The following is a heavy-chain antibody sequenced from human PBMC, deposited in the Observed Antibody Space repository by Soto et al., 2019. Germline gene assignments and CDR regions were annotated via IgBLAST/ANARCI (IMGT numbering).Heavy chain of an antibody. J-gene: IGHJ4*02. CDR2: INPKTGDT. Sequence: ASVKVSCKASGYTFTTYYMYWVRQAPGQGLEWVGRINPKTGDTNYAQEFQGRVTMTTDTSTSTPHLELSSLGSDDTAFYYCAASNQATNGIDYWGQGTLVTVSS. CDR1: GYTFTTYY. CDR3: AASNQATNGIDY. D-gene: IGHD1-1*01. V-gene: IGHV1-2*06.